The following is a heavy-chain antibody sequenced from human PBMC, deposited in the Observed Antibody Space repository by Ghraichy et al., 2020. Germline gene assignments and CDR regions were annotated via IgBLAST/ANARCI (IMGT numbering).Heavy chain of an antibody. D-gene: IGHD3-22*01. CDR2: ISSDERTT. CDR1: GFTFGSSW. CDR3: VRSNGYLDY. J-gene: IGHJ4*02. Sequence: GGSLRLSCAASGFTFGSSWMNWVRQAPGKGLVWVSHISSDERTTNYADSVKGRFTISRDNAKNTLYLHMNSLRAEDTALYYCVRSNGYLDYWGQGTLVTVSS. V-gene: IGHV3-74*01.